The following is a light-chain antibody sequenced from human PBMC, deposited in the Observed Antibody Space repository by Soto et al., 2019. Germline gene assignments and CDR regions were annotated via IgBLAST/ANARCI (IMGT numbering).Light chain of an antibody. Sequence: EIVMTQSPATLSVSPGERATLSCRASQSVSINLAWYQQKPGQAPRLLIYGASSRATGIPARFTGGGSGTEFTLTISSLQSEDFAVYYCHQYNNWPPWTFGQGTKVEIK. J-gene: IGKJ1*01. CDR2: GAS. CDR3: HQYNNWPPWT. CDR1: QSVSIN. V-gene: IGKV3-15*01.